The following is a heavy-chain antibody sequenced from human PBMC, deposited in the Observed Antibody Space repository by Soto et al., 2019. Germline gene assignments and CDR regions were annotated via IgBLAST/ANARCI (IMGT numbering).Heavy chain of an antibody. V-gene: IGHV4-59*01. CDR3: APACEDTIGGMEL. Sequence: SESXSLTCTVSGVSIIIYYWSWIRQPPGKGLEWIGYIYYSGSTNYNPSLKSRVTISVDTSKNQFSLKLSSVTAADQAVYYCAPACEDTIGGMELRGPGTTVTLSS. CDR1: GVSIIIYY. D-gene: IGHD3-9*01. J-gene: IGHJ6*01. CDR2: IYYSGST.